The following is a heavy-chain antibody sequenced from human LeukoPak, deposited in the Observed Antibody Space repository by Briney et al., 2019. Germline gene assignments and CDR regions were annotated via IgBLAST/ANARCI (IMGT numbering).Heavy chain of an antibody. V-gene: IGHV4-38-2*02. CDR2: IYHSGST. CDR3: ARGMGYCSSTSCYGGDYFDY. D-gene: IGHD2-2*01. CDR1: DYSISSGYY. Sequence: SETLSLTCSVSDYSISSGYYWGWIRQPPGKGLEWIGSIYHSGSTYYNPSLKSRVTISVDTSKNQFSLKLSSVTAADTAVYYCARGMGYCSSTSCYGGDYFDYWGQGTLVTVSS. J-gene: IGHJ4*02.